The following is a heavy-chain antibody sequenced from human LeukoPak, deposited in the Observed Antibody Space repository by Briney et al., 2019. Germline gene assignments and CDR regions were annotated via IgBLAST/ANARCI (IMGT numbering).Heavy chain of an antibody. D-gene: IGHD3-9*01. CDR3: AREFLARYLPYYMDV. Sequence: SETLSLTCAVYGGSFSGYYWSWIRQPPGKGLEWIGEINHSGSTNYNPSLKSRVTISVDTSKNQFSLKLSSVTAADTAVYYCAREFLARYLPYYMDVWGKGTTVTVSS. CDR1: GGSFSGYY. CDR2: INHSGST. V-gene: IGHV4-34*01. J-gene: IGHJ6*03.